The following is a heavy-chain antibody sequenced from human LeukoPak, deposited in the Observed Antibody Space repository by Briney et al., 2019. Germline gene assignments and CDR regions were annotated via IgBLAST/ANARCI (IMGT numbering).Heavy chain of an antibody. D-gene: IGHD3-9*01. CDR2: IYYSGST. V-gene: IGHV4-59*08. J-gene: IGHJ3*02. CDR1: GGSISSYY. Sequence: SETLSLTCTVSGGSISSYYWSWIRQPPGKGLEWIGYIYYSGSTNYNPSLKSRVTISVDTSKNQFSLKLSSVTAADTAVYYCARAYYDILTGYYVVAFDXXXXXXXVTXXS. CDR3: ARAYYDILTGYYVVAFDX.